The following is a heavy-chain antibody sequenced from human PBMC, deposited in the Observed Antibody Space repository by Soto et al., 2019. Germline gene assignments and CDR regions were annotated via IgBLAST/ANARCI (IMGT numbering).Heavy chain of an antibody. Sequence: GSLRLSCAASGFTFSSYAMSWVRQAPGKGLEWVSAISGSGGSTYYADSVKGRFTISRDNSKNTLYLQMNSLRAEDTAVYYCAKDRPEVVPAALGLDYYYYYGMDVWGQGTTVTVSS. CDR1: GFTFSSYA. CDR2: ISGSGGST. D-gene: IGHD2-2*01. CDR3: AKDRPEVVPAALGLDYYYYYGMDV. J-gene: IGHJ6*02. V-gene: IGHV3-23*01.